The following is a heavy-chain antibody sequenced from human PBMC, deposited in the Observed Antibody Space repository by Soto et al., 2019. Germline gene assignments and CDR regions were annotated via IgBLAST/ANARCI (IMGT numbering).Heavy chain of an antibody. CDR3: ARAILPDTAMVSGFYYGMDV. V-gene: IGHV3-30-3*01. D-gene: IGHD5-18*01. Sequence: QVQLVESGGGVVQPGRSLRLSCAASGFTFSSYAMHWVRQAPGKGLEWVAVISYDGSNKYYADSVKGRFTISRDNSKNTLYLQMNSQRAEDTAVYYCARAILPDTAMVSGFYYGMDVWGQGTTVTVSS. CDR1: GFTFSSYA. J-gene: IGHJ6*02. CDR2: ISYDGSNK.